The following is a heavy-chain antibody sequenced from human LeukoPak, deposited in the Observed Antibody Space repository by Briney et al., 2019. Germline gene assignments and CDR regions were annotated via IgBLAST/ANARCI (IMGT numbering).Heavy chain of an antibody. CDR2: ISHDGINK. Sequence: GGSLRLSCAASGFTFSNFPMPWVRRAPGKGLEWVAVISHDGINKYNADSVKGRFTISRDNSKTTLYLQMDSLRAEDTAVYYCAREKTVSGARFDYWGQGTLVTVSS. CDR1: GFTFSNFP. J-gene: IGHJ4*02. D-gene: IGHD6-19*01. CDR3: AREKTVSGARFDY. V-gene: IGHV3-30-3*01.